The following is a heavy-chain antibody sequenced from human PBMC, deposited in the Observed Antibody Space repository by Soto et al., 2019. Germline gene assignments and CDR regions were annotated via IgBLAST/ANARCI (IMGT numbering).Heavy chain of an antibody. D-gene: IGHD3-16*01. CDR2: INAGNGNT. CDR3: ARGYDFYDYIWGSYMFDY. CDR1: GYTFTSYA. J-gene: IGHJ4*02. V-gene: IGHV1-3*01. Sequence: ASVKVSCTASGYTFTSYAMHWVRQAPGQRLEWMGWINAGNGNTKYSQKFQGRVTITRDTSASTAYMELSSLRSEDTAVYYCARGYDFYDYIWGSYMFDYWGQGTLVTVSS.